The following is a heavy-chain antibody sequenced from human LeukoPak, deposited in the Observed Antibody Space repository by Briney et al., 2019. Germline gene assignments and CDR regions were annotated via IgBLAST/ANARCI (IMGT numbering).Heavy chain of an antibody. J-gene: IGHJ4*02. V-gene: IGHV3-30*02. CDR1: GFTFSSYG. D-gene: IGHD2-2*02. CDR2: IRYDGSNK. Sequence: PGGSLRLSCAASGFTFSSYGMHWVRQAPGKGLEWVAFIRYDGSNKYYADSVKGRFTISRDNSKNTLYLQMNSLRAEDTAVYYCAKVWCSSTSCYTQRGYFDYWGQGTLVTVSS. CDR3: AKVWCSSTSCYTQRGYFDY.